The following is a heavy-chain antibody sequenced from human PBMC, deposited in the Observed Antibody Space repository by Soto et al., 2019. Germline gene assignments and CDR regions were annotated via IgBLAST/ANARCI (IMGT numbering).Heavy chain of an antibody. Sequence: GGSLRLSCAASGFTFSSYGMHWVRQAPGKGLDWVAVIWYDGSNKYYADSVKGRFTISRDNSKNTLYLRMNSLRAEDRAVYYCARDTAGGSDGGVGAAADYYYYGMDVWGQGTTVTVSS. D-gene: IGHD6-13*01. CDR2: IWYDGSNK. J-gene: IGHJ6*02. CDR1: GFTFSSYG. V-gene: IGHV3-33*01. CDR3: ARDTAGGSDGGVGAAADYYYYGMDV.